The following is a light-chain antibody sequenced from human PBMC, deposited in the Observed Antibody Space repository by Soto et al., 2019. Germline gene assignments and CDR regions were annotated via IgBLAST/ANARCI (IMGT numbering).Light chain of an antibody. CDR1: SSDVGGFNY. Sequence: QSALTQPRSVSGSPGQSVTISCTGTSSDVGGFNYVSWYQQHPGKAPNLMIHHVSQRPSGVPDRFSGSKSGNTASLTISGLQADDEADYYCCSYAGTYTYVVFGGGTKLTVL. CDR3: CSYAGTYTYVV. J-gene: IGLJ2*01. V-gene: IGLV2-11*01. CDR2: HVS.